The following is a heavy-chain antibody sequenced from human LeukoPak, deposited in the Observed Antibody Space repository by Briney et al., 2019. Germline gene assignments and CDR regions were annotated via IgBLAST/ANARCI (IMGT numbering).Heavy chain of an antibody. D-gene: IGHD2-2*03. J-gene: IGHJ3*02. V-gene: IGHV4-59*02. Sequence: SETLSPTGTVSGGSVSSYYWSWLRQPPGKGLEWIGYIYYSGSTNYNPSLKSRVTISVDTSKNQFSLKLSSVTAADTAVYYCARVGWYAFDIWGQGTMVTVSS. CDR3: ARVGWYAFDI. CDR2: IYYSGST. CDR1: GGSVSSYY.